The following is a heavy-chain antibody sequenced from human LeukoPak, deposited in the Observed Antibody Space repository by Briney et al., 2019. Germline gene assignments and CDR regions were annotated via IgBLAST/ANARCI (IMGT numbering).Heavy chain of an antibody. J-gene: IGHJ4*02. Sequence: GGSLRLSCAASGFTFSSYAMHWVRQAPGKGLEWVAVISYEGSNKYYAASVKGRFTISRDNSKHTLYLQMNSLRAEDTAVYYCARERKYCSSTSCSKVLDYWGQGTLVTVSS. CDR2: ISYEGSNK. V-gene: IGHV3-30*04. D-gene: IGHD2-2*01. CDR3: ARERKYCSSTSCSKVLDY. CDR1: GFTFSSYA.